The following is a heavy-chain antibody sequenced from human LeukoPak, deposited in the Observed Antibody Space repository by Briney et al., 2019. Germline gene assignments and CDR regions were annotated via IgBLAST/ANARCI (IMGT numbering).Heavy chain of an antibody. D-gene: IGHD6-19*01. J-gene: IGHJ3*02. CDR2: MNPNSGNT. Sequence: ASVKVSCKASGYTFTSYDINWVRQATGQGLEWMGWMNPNSGNTGYAQKFQGRVTMTRNTSISTAYMELSSLRSEDTAVYYCAREGWWGTSGSTAAVAGTGSGAFDIWGQGTMVTVSS. CDR1: GYTFTSYD. CDR3: AREGWWGTSGSTAAVAGTGSGAFDI. V-gene: IGHV1-8*01.